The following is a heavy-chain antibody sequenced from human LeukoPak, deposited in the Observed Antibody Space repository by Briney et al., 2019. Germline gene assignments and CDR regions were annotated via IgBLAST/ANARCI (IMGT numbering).Heavy chain of an antibody. CDR1: GYTFNNYA. V-gene: IGHV7-4-1*02. CDR3: ARGDYETHGYQTR. J-gene: IGHJ4*02. Sequence: GASVKVSCKASGYTFNNYAMNWVRQAPGQGLEWMGWINTNTGNPTYAQGFTGRFVFSLDTSVSTAYLQISSLKADDTAMYYCARGDYETHGYQTRWGQGTLVTVSS. D-gene: IGHD3-22*01. CDR2: INTNTGNP.